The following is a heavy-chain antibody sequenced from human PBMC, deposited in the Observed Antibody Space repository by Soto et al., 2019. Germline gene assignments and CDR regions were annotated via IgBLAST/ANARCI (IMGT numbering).Heavy chain of an antibody. Sequence: GGSLRLSCAASGFTFSSYAMSWVRQAPGKGLEWVSAISGSGGSPYYADSGKGRFTISRDNSKNTLYLKMNSLTDEDTAVYCCAKMLAAGIEYFQHWGQGTLVTVSS. V-gene: IGHV3-23*01. D-gene: IGHD6-13*01. CDR1: GFTFSSYA. CDR2: ISGSGGSP. J-gene: IGHJ1*01. CDR3: AKMLAAGIEYFQH.